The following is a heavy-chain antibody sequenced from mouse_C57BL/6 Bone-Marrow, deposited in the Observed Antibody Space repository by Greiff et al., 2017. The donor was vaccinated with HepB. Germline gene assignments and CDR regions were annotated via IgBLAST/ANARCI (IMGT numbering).Heavy chain of an antibody. D-gene: IGHD2-4*01. CDR2: ISYDGSN. CDR3: AREGLRGGGD. Sequence: EVHLVESGPGLVKPSQSLSLTCSVTGYSITSGYYWNWSRQYPGNKLELMGYISYDGSNNYNPSLKNRISITRGTSKNQFFLKLNSVTTEDTATYYCAREGLRGGGDWGQGTTLTVSA. CDR1: GYSITSGYY. J-gene: IGHJ2*01. V-gene: IGHV3-6*01.